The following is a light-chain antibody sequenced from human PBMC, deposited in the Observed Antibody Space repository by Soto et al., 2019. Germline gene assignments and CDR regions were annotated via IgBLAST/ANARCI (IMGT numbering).Light chain of an antibody. CDR1: SSDVGGYNY. CDR3: SSYTSSSTLYV. J-gene: IGLJ1*01. CDR2: DVS. Sequence: QSALTQPASVSGSPGQSITISCTGTSSDVGGYNYVSWYQQHPGKAPKLIIYDVSNRPSGVSDRFSGSKSVNTASLTISGLQAEDEVDYYCSSYTSSSTLYVFGTGTKVTVL. V-gene: IGLV2-14*01.